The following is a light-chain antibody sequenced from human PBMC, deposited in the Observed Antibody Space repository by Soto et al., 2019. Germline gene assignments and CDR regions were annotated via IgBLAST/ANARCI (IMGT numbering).Light chain of an antibody. CDR2: HAS. CDR1: QSVGRDF. J-gene: IGKJ4*01. CDR3: QQYASSPLP. V-gene: IGKV3-20*01. Sequence: EIVLTQSPGTLSLSPGERATLSCRASQSVGRDFLAWYQQKPGQAPRLLIFHASIRATGIPDKFIGSRYGTDFTLSSSRLEPEDFPDFYCQQYASSPLPFGGGTKVELK.